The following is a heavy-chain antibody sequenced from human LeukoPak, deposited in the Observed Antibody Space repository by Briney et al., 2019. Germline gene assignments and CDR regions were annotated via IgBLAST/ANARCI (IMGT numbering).Heavy chain of an antibody. CDR1: GFSFTGYY. CDR2: INPASGAT. CDR3: ARQSYYYDSSGYYYDAFDI. Sequence: GASVKVSCKPSGFSFTGYYLHWVRQAPGQGLEWMGWINPASGATKLSQKFQGRVTLTTDTSITTAYMELSGLRSDDTAVYYCARQSYYYDSSGYYYDAFDIWGQGTMVTVSS. J-gene: IGHJ3*02. D-gene: IGHD3-22*01. V-gene: IGHV1-2*02.